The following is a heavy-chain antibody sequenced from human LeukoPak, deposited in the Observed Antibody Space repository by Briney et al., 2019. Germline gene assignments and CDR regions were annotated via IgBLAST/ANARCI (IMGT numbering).Heavy chain of an antibody. CDR3: ARGRGELIDY. V-gene: IGHV6-1*01. CDR2: TYCRSKWNN. D-gene: IGHD1-26*01. CDR1: GDSVSSNSAA. J-gene: IGHJ4*01. Sequence: SQTLSLTCVLSGDSVSSNSAAWTWIRLSPSRGPEWLGRTYCRSKWNNDYAESVKGRITINPDTSKNQFSLQVNSVTPEDTAVYYCARGRGELIDYWGHGTLVTVSS.